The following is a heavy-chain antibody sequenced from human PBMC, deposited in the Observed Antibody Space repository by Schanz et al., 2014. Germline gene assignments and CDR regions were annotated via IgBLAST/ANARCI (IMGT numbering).Heavy chain of an antibody. V-gene: IGHV3-30*04. CDR3: ARGYSRGMDV. CDR1: GFTFSSYT. CDR2: ISYHGSEK. Sequence: QVQLVESGGGVVQPGRSLRLSCAASGFTFSSYTMHWVPQAPGTRMEWVAAISYHGSEKYYADSWEGRFTISRYNSKTTLYLQMNSLSTEATAVYFCARGYSRGMDVWGQGTTVTVSS. J-gene: IGHJ6*02. D-gene: IGHD5-18*01.